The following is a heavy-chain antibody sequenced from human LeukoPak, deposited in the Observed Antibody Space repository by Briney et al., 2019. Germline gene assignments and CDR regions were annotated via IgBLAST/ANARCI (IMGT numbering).Heavy chain of an antibody. J-gene: IGHJ6*02. D-gene: IGHD6-19*01. V-gene: IGHV1-2*02. CDR2: INPNSGVT. CDR1: GYTFTDYY. CDR3: ARDWQYSSGWRYYYGMDV. Sequence: GASVKVSCKASGYTFTDYYMHWVRQAPGQGLEWMGWINPNSGVTNFAQKFQGRVTMTKDTSISTAYMELSRLTSDDTAVYFCARDWQYSSGWRYYYGMDVWGQGTTVTVSS.